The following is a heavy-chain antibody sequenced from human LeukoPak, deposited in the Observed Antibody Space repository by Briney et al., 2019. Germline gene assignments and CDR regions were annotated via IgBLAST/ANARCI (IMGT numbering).Heavy chain of an antibody. V-gene: IGHV3-21*01. CDR3: AREGATASSGYFFDY. CDR1: GFTFSGYI. Sequence: GRSPRLSRAASGFTFSGYIMNWVRQAPGKGLEWVSAISSSSSSIYYADSVKGRFTISRDSAKKTLYLQMNSLRAEDTAVYYCAREGATASSGYFFDYWGQGSLVTVSS. CDR2: ISSSSSSI. J-gene: IGHJ4*02. D-gene: IGHD5-18*01.